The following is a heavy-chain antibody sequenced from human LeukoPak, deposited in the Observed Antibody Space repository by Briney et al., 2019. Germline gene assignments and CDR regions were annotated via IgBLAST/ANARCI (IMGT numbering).Heavy chain of an antibody. CDR2: IFYTGST. V-gene: IGHV4-59*01. CDR1: GGSISSYY. J-gene: IGHJ4*02. CDR3: ARVYSSSFLFDY. D-gene: IGHD6-13*01. Sequence: SETLSLTCTVSGGSISSYYWSWIRQPPGKGLEWVGYIFYTGSTNYNPSLKSRVTISLDTSKNHFSLELSFVTAADTAVYYCARVYSSSFLFDYWGQGTLVTVSS.